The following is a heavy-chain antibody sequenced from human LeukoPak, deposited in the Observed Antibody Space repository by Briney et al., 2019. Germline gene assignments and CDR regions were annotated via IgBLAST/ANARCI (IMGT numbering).Heavy chain of an antibody. Sequence: ETLSLTCTVSGGSISSYYWSWVRQAPGKGLEWVSAISGSGGSTYYADSVKGRFTISRDNSKNTLYLQMNSLRAEDTAVYYCAKGTYGMDVWGQGTTVTVSS. J-gene: IGHJ6*02. CDR3: AKGTYGMDV. CDR2: ISGSGGST. CDR1: GGSISSYY. V-gene: IGHV3-23*01.